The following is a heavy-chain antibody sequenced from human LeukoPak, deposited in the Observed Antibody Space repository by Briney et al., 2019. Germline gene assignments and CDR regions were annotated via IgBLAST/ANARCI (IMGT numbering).Heavy chain of an antibody. Sequence: GGSLRLSCAASGFTFSSYGMPWVRQAPGKGLEWVAVIWYDGSNKYYADSVKGRFTISRDNSKNTLYLQMNSLRAEDTAVYYCASGGSIAALGYWGQGTLVTVSS. J-gene: IGHJ4*02. CDR2: IWYDGSNK. CDR1: GFTFSSYG. CDR3: ASGGSIAALGY. V-gene: IGHV3-33*01. D-gene: IGHD6-6*01.